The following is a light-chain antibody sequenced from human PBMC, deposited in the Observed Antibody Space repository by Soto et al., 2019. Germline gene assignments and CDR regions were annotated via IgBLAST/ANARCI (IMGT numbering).Light chain of an antibody. CDR3: AAWDDSLNGYV. CDR2: SNN. J-gene: IGLJ1*01. CDR1: SSNIGSNT. Sequence: QSVLTQPPSAPGTPGQRVTISCSGSSSNIGSNTVNWYQQLPGTAPKLLIYSNNQRPSGVPDRFSGSKSGTSASLGISGLQSGDEADYYCAAWDDSLNGYVFATGTKVTVL. V-gene: IGLV1-44*01.